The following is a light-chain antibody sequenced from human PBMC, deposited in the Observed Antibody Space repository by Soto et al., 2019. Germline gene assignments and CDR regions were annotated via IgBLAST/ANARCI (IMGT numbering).Light chain of an antibody. CDR3: QQAASFTIT. J-gene: IGKJ5*01. Sequence: DIQMTQSPSSVSASVGDRVTITCRPSQGVSTWLAWYQQKPGKAPNLXIYTASSLQSGVPSRFSGSGSGTDFTLTINGLQPEDFATYYCQQAASFTITFGQGTRLEIK. CDR2: TAS. V-gene: IGKV1-12*01. CDR1: QGVSTW.